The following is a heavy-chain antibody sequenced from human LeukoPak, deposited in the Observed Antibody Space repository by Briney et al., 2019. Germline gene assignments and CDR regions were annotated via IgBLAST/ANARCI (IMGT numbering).Heavy chain of an antibody. Sequence: GASVKVSCKASGYTFTSHGINWVRQAPGQGLEWMGYISTYNGNTNYAQKYQGRVTMTTDTSTSTAYMKWRSMRSDDPPVYYCARDYIATDYGYGGPRGGPFDYWGQGTLVTVSS. V-gene: IGHV1-18*01. J-gene: IGHJ4*02. CDR1: GYTFTSHG. CDR2: ISTYNGNT. D-gene: IGHD5-18*01. CDR3: ARDYIATDYGYGGPRGGPFDY.